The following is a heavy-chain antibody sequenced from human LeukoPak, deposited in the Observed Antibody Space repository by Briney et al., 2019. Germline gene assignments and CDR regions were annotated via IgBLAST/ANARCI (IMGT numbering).Heavy chain of an antibody. Sequence: PSETLSLTCTVSGGSISSSSYFWGWIRQPPGKGLEWIGTIYYSGSTYYNPSLKSRVTISVDTSKIQFSLKLSSVTAADTAVYYCARETPIYCSSTSCYGRNWFDPWGQGTLVTVSS. J-gene: IGHJ5*02. CDR3: ARETPIYCSSTSCYGRNWFDP. V-gene: IGHV4-39*02. D-gene: IGHD2-2*01. CDR2: IYYSGST. CDR1: GGSISSSSYF.